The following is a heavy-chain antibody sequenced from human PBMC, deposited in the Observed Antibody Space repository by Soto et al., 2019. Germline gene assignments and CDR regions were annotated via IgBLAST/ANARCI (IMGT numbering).Heavy chain of an antibody. CDR3: ATHPEPVSYYDSSGYYYHAFDI. D-gene: IGHD3-22*01. CDR1: GGSISSGGYS. V-gene: IGHV4-61*08. CDR2: IYYSGST. Sequence: SETLSLTCXVSGGSISSGGYSWSWIRQPPGKGLEWIGYIYYSGSTNYNPSLKSRVTISVDTSKNQFSLKLSSVTAADTAVYYCATHPEPVSYYDSSGYYYHAFDIWGQGTMVTVSS. J-gene: IGHJ3*02.